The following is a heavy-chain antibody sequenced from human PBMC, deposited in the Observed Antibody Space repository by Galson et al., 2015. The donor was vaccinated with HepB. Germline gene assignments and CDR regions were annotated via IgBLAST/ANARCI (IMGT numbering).Heavy chain of an antibody. CDR1: GFTFSSYE. J-gene: IGHJ6*02. Sequence: SLRLSCAASGFTFSSYEMNWVRQAPGKGLEWVSYISSSGSTIYYADSVKGRFTISRDNAKNSLYLQMNSLRAEDTAVYYCARDPGGYGNGYYSFGMDVWGQGTTVTVSS. CDR2: ISSSGSTI. D-gene: IGHD3-22*01. CDR3: ARDPGGYGNGYYSFGMDV. V-gene: IGHV3-48*03.